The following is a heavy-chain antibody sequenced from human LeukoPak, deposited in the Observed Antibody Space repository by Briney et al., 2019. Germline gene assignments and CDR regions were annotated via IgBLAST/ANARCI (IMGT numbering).Heavy chain of an antibody. D-gene: IGHD1-26*01. V-gene: IGHV4-59*01. Sequence: SETLSLTYTVSGGSISSYYWSWIRQPPGKGLEWIGYIYYSGSTNYNPSLKSRVTISVDTSKNQFSLKLSSVTAADTAVYYCASRPTSEDPWDGDFDYWGQGTLVTVSS. CDR2: IYYSGST. CDR3: ASRPTSEDPWDGDFDY. CDR1: GGSISSYY. J-gene: IGHJ4*02.